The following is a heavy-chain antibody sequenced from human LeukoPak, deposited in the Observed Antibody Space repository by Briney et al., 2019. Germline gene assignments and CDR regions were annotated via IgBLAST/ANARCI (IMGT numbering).Heavy chain of an antibody. V-gene: IGHV1-2*02. CDR2: INPNSGGT. J-gene: IGHJ6*02. Sequence: ASVKVSCKASGYTFTGYYMHWVRQAPGQGLEWMGWINPNSGGTNYAQKFQGRVTMTSDTSTSTVYMELRSLRSDDTAVYYCARGYCRSTSCHEPPLYGMDVWGQGTTVTVS. CDR1: GYTFTGYY. CDR3: ARGYCRSTSCHEPPLYGMDV. D-gene: IGHD2-2*01.